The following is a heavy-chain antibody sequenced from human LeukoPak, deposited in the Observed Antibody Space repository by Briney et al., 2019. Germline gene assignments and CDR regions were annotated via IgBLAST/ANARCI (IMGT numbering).Heavy chain of an antibody. J-gene: IGHJ4*02. V-gene: IGHV4-31*03. CDR2: IYYSGST. CDR3: ARVPRYNKTFDY. Sequence: SETLSLTCTVSGGSVSSGSYYWSWIRQHPGKGLEWIGYIYYSGSTYYNPSLKSRVTISVDTSKNQFSLKLSSVTAADTAVYYCARVPRYNKTFDYWGQGTLVTVSS. CDR1: GGSVSSGSYY. D-gene: IGHD1-1*01.